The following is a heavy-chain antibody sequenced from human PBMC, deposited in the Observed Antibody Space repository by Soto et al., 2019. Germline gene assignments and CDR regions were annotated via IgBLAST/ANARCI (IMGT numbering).Heavy chain of an antibody. V-gene: IGHV3-23*01. CDR2: ISNIGAST. Sequence: AGSLSLSCTASGITFDSYAMGWVRQAKGKGIEWVSAISNIGASTTLGDFVEGRFTMSRDTSEHTMYLQMTSLRVEDTAVYYGAKGDSGWLLWYFEHWGQGILGTVSS. CDR1: GITFDSYA. J-gene: IGHJ4*01. CDR3: AKGDSGWLLWYFEH. D-gene: IGHD6-19*01.